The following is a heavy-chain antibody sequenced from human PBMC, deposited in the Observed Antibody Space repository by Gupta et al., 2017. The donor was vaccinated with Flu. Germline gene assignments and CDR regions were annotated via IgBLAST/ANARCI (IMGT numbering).Heavy chain of an antibody. CDR3: ARDWRGEDY. CDR2: IWYDGSNK. D-gene: IGHD2-21*01. CDR1: GFTFRGYG. V-gene: IGHV3-33*01. Sequence: QVQLLDSGGGVVQPGRSLRLPCASSGFTFRGYGLHWVRQDPGKGLEWVAVIWYDGSNKYYADSVKGRFTISRDNSKNTVDLQMNNLRAEDTAVYYCARDWRGEDYWGQGTLVTGSS. J-gene: IGHJ4*02.